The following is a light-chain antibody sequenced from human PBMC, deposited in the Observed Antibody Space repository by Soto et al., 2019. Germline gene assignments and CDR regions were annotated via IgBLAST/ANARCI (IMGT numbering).Light chain of an antibody. V-gene: IGKV1-39*01. CDR3: QQYNSDSRAT. Sequence: DIQMTQSPSSLSASVGDRVTITCRASQSISSYLNWYQQKPGKAPKLLIYAASSLQSGVPSRFSGSGSGTEFTLTISGLQPDDFASYYCQQYNSDSRATFGQGTKVDIK. CDR1: QSISSY. CDR2: AAS. J-gene: IGKJ1*01.